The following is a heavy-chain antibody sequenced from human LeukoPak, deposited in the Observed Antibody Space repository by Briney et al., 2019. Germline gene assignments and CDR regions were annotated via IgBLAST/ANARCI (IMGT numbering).Heavy chain of an antibody. J-gene: IGHJ4*02. CDR2: MYSSGST. CDR3: ARVSASGTGPDS. CDR1: SDSVSSGNNL. V-gene: IGHV4-61*01. Sequence: SETLSLTCTVFSDSVSSGNNLWCWIRQTPGRGLEWIGFMYSSGSTTYNPSLKSRVTISVDTPKSQFSLTLSSVTAADTALYYCARVSASGTGPDSWGQGTLVTVSS. D-gene: IGHD6-25*01.